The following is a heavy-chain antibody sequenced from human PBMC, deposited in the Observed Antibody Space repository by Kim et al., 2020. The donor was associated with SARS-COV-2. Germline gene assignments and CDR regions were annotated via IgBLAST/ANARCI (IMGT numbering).Heavy chain of an antibody. CDR3: ARAPPSSGRTGPNDH. J-gene: IGHJ4*02. D-gene: IGHD3-10*01. CDR1: GYTFTSYG. V-gene: IGHV1-18*01. Sequence: ASVKVSCKASGYTFTSYGISWVRQAPGQGLEWMGWISAYNGNTNYAQKLQGRVTMTTDTSTSTAYMELRSLRSDDTAVYFCARAPPSSGRTGPNDHWGQGTLVTVSS. CDR2: ISAYNGNT.